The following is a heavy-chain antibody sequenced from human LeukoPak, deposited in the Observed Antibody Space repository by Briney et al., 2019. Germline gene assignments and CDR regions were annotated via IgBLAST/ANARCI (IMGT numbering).Heavy chain of an antibody. V-gene: IGHV3-23*01. J-gene: IGHJ4*02. D-gene: IGHD4-17*01. CDR3: AKRTTATTSPLGY. Sequence: GGSLRLSCAASGFTFSSYAMSWVRQAPGKGLEWVSAISDSGGSTYYADSVKGRFTISRDNSKNTLYLQMNSLRAKDTAVYYCAKRTTATTSPLGYWGQGTLVIVSS. CDR1: GFTFSSYA. CDR2: ISDSGGST.